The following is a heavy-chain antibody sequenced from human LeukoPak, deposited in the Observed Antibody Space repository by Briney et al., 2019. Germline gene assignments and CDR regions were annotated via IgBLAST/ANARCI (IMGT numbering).Heavy chain of an antibody. V-gene: IGHV3-74*01. CDR3: AREGLAAAGHRPAIPLDY. J-gene: IGHJ4*02. Sequence: QPGGSLRLSCAASGFTFSSYWMHWVRQAPGKGLVWVSRLIGDGSITSYADSVKGRFTISRDNAKNTLYLQMNSLRADDTAVYYCAREGLAAAGHRPAIPLDYWGQGTLVTVSS. CDR1: GFTFSSYW. D-gene: IGHD6-13*01. CDR2: LIGDGSIT.